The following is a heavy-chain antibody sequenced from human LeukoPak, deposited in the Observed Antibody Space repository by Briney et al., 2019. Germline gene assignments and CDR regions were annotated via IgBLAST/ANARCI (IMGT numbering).Heavy chain of an antibody. V-gene: IGHV3-30-3*01. CDR3: ARDYYGSGSHPNWFDP. D-gene: IGHD3-10*01. J-gene: IGHJ5*02. CDR2: ISYDGSNK. CDR1: GFTFSSYA. Sequence: PGGSLRLSCAASGFTFSSYAMHWVRQAPGKGLEWVAVISYDGSNKYYADSVKGRFTISRDNSKNTLYLQMNSLRAEDTAVYYCARDYYGSGSHPNWFDPWGQGTLVTVSS.